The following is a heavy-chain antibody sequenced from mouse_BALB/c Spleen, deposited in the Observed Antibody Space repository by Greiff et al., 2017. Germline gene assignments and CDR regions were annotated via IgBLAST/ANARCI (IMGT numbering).Heavy chain of an antibody. Sequence: VQLQQSGPELVKPGASVRISCKASGYTFTSYYIHWVKQRPGQGLEWIGWIYPGNVNTKYNEKFKGKATLTADKSSSTAYMQLSSLTSEDSAVYFCARSDYYGSSFYAMDYWGQGTSVTVSS. CDR3: ARSDYYGSSFYAMDY. J-gene: IGHJ4*01. CDR1: GYTFTSYY. CDR2: IYPGNVNT. D-gene: IGHD1-1*01. V-gene: IGHV1S56*01.